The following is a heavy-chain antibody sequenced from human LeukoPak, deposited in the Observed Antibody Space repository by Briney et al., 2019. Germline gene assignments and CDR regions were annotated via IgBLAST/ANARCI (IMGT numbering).Heavy chain of an antibody. CDR2: IRHDGSDE. CDR1: GFTFTTYG. J-gene: IGHJ4*02. Sequence: GGCLRLSCAAAGFTFTTYGMHWVRQAPGKGLEWVAFIRHDGSDEYYADSVKGRFTISRDNSKNTLYLQMNSLRPEDTAVYHCAKDFWGMTVAGSFDYWGQGTLVTVSS. V-gene: IGHV3-30*02. CDR3: AKDFWGMTVAGSFDY. D-gene: IGHD6-19*01.